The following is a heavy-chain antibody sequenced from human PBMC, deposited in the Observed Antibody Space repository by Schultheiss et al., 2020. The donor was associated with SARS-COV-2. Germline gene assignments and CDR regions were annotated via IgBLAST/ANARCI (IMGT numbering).Heavy chain of an antibody. J-gene: IGHJ2*01. Sequence: GESLKISCKGSGYSFTSYWISWVRQMPGKGLEWMGIIYPGDSDTTYSPSFQGQVTISADKSITTAYLQWSSLKASDSAMYFCARGYWYFDLWGRGTLVTVSS. V-gene: IGHV5-51*01. CDR2: IYPGDSDT. CDR1: GYSFTSYW. CDR3: ARGYWYFDL.